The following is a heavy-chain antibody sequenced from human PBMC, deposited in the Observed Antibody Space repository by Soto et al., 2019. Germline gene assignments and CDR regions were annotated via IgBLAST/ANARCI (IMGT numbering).Heavy chain of an antibody. CDR3: ARGILYDILTGYYFDY. CDR1: GGTFSNYA. V-gene: IGHV1-69*01. D-gene: IGHD3-9*01. J-gene: IGHJ4*02. CDR2: IIPMFGTT. Sequence: QVQLVQSGAEVKKPGSSVKVSCKDSGGTFSNYAVTWVRQAPGRGLEWMGGIIPMFGTTKCAQKFQGRVTITADESTTTGYMELRNLRSDDTAVYYCARGILYDILTGYYFDYWGQGTLVTVSS.